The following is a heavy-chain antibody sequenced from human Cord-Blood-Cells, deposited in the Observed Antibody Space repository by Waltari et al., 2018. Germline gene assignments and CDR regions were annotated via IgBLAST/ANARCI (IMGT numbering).Heavy chain of an antibody. CDR3: ARTSIVGATRYYYYGMDV. V-gene: IGHV1-2*04. CDR1: GYTFTGYY. Sequence: QVQLVQSGAEVKKPGASVKVSCKASGYTFTGYYMHWVRQAPRQGLEWMGWINPNSGGTNYAQKFQGWVTMTRDTSISTAYMELSRLRSDDTAVYYCARTSIVGATRYYYYGMDVWGQGTTVTVSS. D-gene: IGHD1-26*01. CDR2: INPNSGGT. J-gene: IGHJ6*02.